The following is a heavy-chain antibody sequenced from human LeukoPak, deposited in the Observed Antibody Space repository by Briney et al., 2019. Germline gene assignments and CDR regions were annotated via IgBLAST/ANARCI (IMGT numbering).Heavy chain of an antibody. CDR2: ISAYNGNT. CDR1: GYTFTSCG. Sequence: ASVKVSCKASGYTFTSCGISWVRQAPGQGLEWMGWISAYNGNTNYAQKLLGRVTMTTDTSTSTAYMELRSLRSDDTAVYYCARGYPSGPAFDIWGQGTMVTVSS. CDR3: ARGYPSGPAFDI. D-gene: IGHD1-26*01. J-gene: IGHJ3*02. V-gene: IGHV1-18*01.